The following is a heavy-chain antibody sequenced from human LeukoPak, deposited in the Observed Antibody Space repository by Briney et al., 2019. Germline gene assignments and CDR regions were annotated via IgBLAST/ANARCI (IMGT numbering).Heavy chain of an antibody. CDR3: ARGLGGSYYYFDY. V-gene: IGHV3-23*01. D-gene: IGHD1-26*01. CDR1: GFTFSSYG. Sequence: PGGSLRLSCAASGFTFSSYGMSWVRQAPGKGLEWVSAISGSGGSTYYADSVKGRFTISRDNSKNTLYLQMNGLRAEDTAVYYCARGLGGSYYYFDYWGQGTLVTVSS. J-gene: IGHJ4*02. CDR2: ISGSGGST.